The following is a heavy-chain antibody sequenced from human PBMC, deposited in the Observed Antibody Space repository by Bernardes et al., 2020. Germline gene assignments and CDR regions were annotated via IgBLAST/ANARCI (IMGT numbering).Heavy chain of an antibody. CDR1: GFTFDDYG. J-gene: IGHJ4*02. D-gene: IGHD4-17*01. V-gene: IGHV3-20*04. CDR3: ARDQGTTVVTPGFDY. Sequence: GGSLRLSCAASGFTFDDYGVSWVRQAPGKGLEWVSGINWNGGSTGYADSVKGRFTISRDNAKNSLYLQMNSLRAEDTALYYCARDQGTTVVTPGFDYWGQGTLVTVSS. CDR2: INWNGGST.